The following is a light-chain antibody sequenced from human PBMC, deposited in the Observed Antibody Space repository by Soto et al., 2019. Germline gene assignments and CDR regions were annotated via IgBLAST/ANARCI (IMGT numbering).Light chain of an antibody. Sequence: IALTQSPATRSLSAGERATLSCRASQSVSRYLAWYQQKPGQAPRLLIYDASNRATGIPARFSGIGSGTDFTLTISSLQNEDFAVYYGQQRSNWTLTFGGGTKVDI. V-gene: IGKV3-11*01. CDR2: DAS. CDR1: QSVSRY. CDR3: QQRSNWTLT. J-gene: IGKJ4*01.